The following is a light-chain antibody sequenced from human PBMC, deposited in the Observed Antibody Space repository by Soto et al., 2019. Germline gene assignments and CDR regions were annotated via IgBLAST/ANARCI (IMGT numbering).Light chain of an antibody. Sequence: DIHMTQSPSTLSASVGDRVTITCRATQSISSWLAWYQQKPGKAPKLLIYKASSLESGVPSRFSGSGSGTEFTLTISSLQHDDFATYYCQQYNSYPWTFGQGTKVDIK. V-gene: IGKV1-5*03. CDR1: QSISSW. CDR3: QQYNSYPWT. CDR2: KAS. J-gene: IGKJ1*01.